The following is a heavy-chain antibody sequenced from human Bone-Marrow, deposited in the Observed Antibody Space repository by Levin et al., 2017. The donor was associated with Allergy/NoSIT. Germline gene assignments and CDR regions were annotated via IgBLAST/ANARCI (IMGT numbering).Heavy chain of an antibody. J-gene: IGHJ5*02. V-gene: IGHV1-69*13. CDR2: IIPIFGTA. CDR1: GGTFSSYA. Sequence: SVKVSCKASGGTFSSYAISWVRQAPGQGLEWMGGIIPIFGTANYAQKFQGRVTITADESTSTAYMELSSLRSEDTAVYYCAKRAYCGGDCYHNWFDPWGQGTLVTVSS. CDR3: AKRAYCGGDCYHNWFDP. D-gene: IGHD2-21*01.